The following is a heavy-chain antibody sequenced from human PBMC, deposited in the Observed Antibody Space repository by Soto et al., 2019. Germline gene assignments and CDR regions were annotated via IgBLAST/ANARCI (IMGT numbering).Heavy chain of an antibody. J-gene: IGHJ4*02. CDR2: IHYSGST. CDR1: GGSISNYY. Sequence: PLETLSLTCTVSGGSISNYYWSWIRQPPGKGLEWIGYIHYSGSTNYSPSLKSRVTMSVDTSKNQFSLKLNSVTAADTAVYYCARAAYCGGACYYYFDYWGQGTLVTVSS. CDR3: ARAAYCGGACYYYFDY. V-gene: IGHV4-59*01. D-gene: IGHD2-21*02.